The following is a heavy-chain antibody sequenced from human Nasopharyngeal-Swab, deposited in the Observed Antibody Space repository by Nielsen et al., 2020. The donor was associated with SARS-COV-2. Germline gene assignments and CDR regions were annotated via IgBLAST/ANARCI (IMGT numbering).Heavy chain of an antibody. CDR3: ARDPGMVRGVIIIRYYYGMDV. D-gene: IGHD3-10*01. Sequence: GGSLRLSCAASGFTFSSYGMHWVRQAPGKGLEWVSVIWYDGSNKYYADSVKGRFTISRDNSKNTLYLQMNSLRAEDTAVYYCARDPGMVRGVIIIRYYYGMDVWGQGTTVTVSS. J-gene: IGHJ6*02. CDR2: IWYDGSNK. V-gene: IGHV3-33*01. CDR1: GFTFSSYG.